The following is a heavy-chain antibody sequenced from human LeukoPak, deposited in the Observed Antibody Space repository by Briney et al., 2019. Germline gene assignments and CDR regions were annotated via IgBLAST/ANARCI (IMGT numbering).Heavy chain of an antibody. J-gene: IGHJ4*02. Sequence: GGSLRLSCVTSGFAFSGYAMSWVRQAPGKGLEWVSIIYSAGSTYYADSVKDRFSISRDSSKNTLYLQLNSLRADDTAVYYCAKGRGGYNYGSFDYWGQGTLVTVSS. V-gene: IGHV3-23*03. CDR3: AKGRGGYNYGSFDY. CDR1: GFAFSGYA. D-gene: IGHD5-18*01. CDR2: IYSAGST.